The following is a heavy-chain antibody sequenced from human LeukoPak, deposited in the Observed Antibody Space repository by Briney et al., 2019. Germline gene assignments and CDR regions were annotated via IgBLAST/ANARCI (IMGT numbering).Heavy chain of an antibody. J-gene: IGHJ5*02. Sequence: GASVKVSCKASGYTFTSYDINWVRQATGQGLEWMGWMNPNSGNTGYAQKFQGRVTMTRDMSTSTVYMELSSLRSEDTAVYYCARDRKSSGWYPTSPLDPWGQGTLVTVSS. CDR1: GYTFTSYD. CDR3: ARDRKSSGWYPTSPLDP. D-gene: IGHD6-19*01. CDR2: MNPNSGNT. V-gene: IGHV1-8*01.